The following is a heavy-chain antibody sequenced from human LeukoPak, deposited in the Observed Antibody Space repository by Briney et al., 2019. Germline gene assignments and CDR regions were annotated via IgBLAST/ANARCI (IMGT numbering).Heavy chain of an antibody. CDR2: IYHSGST. D-gene: IGHD3-22*01. CDR1: GYSISSGYY. Sequence: PSETLSLTCAVSGYSISSGYYWGWIRQPPGKGLEWIGSIYHSGSTYYSPSLKSRVSISIDTSNNQFSLTLNSVTAADTALYFCARRRYYDSTGYLDWGQGTLVTVSS. J-gene: IGHJ1*01. V-gene: IGHV4-38-2*01. CDR3: ARRRYYDSTGYLD.